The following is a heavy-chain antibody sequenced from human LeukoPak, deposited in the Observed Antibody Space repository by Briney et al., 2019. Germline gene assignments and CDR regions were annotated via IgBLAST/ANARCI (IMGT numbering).Heavy chain of an antibody. CDR1: GGSFSGYY. CDR2: ISHCGST. Sequence: SETLSLTCAVYGGSFSGYYWGLIRQPPGKGLEWIGEISHCGSTNYNPSLKSRITISVDTSKNQFSLKLSSVTAADTAVYYCARGRGYNSFDYWGQGTLVTVSS. J-gene: IGHJ4*02. D-gene: IGHD2/OR15-2a*01. V-gene: IGHV4-34*01. CDR3: ARGRGYNSFDY.